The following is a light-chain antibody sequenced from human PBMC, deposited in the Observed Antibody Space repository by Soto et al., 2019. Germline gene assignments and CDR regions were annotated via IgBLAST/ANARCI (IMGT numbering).Light chain of an antibody. J-gene: IGKJ1*01. Sequence: EVVLTQSPDTLSLPPGERVTLSCRASQSVSSYLAWYQQKPGQAPRLLIYDASNRATGIPARFSGSGSGTDFTLTISSLEPEDFAVYFCHQRSNWPWTFGQGTKVDIK. CDR1: QSVSSY. CDR3: HQRSNWPWT. CDR2: DAS. V-gene: IGKV3-11*01.